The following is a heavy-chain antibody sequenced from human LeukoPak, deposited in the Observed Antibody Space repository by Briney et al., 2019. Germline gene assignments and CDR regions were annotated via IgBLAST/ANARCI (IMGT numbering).Heavy chain of an antibody. CDR2: IYYSGST. J-gene: IGHJ5*02. CDR1: GGSISSSSYY. D-gene: IGHD6-6*01. V-gene: IGHV4-39*01. Sequence: PSETLSLTCTVSGGSISSSSYYWGWIRQPPGKGLEWIGSIYYSGSTYYNPSLKSRVTISVDTSKNQFSLKLSSVTAADTAVYYCARPYSSSGEDVIWFDPWGQGTLVTVSS. CDR3: ARPYSSSGEDVIWFDP.